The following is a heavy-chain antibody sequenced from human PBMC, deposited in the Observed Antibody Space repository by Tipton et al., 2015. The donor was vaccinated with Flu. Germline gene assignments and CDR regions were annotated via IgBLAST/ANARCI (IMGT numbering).Heavy chain of an antibody. CDR2: IYYSGST. Sequence: TLSLTCTVSGGSISSYYWSWIRQPPGKGLEWIGYIYYSGSTNYNPSLKSRVTISVDTSKNQFPLKLSSVTAADTAVYYCARQDPSPLPGFRFDYWGQGTLVTVSS. CDR1: GGSISSYY. V-gene: IGHV4-59*08. CDR3: ARQDPSPLPGFRFDY. J-gene: IGHJ4*02. D-gene: IGHD2-21*01.